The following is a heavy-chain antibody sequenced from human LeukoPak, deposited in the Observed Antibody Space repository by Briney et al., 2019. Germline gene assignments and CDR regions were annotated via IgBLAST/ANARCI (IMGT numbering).Heavy chain of an antibody. V-gene: IGHV1-8*01. D-gene: IGHD1-26*01. J-gene: IGHJ4*02. CDR2: MNPNSGNT. Sequence: ASVKVSCKASGYTFTSYDINWVRQATGQGLEWMGWMNPNSGNTGYAQKFQGRVTMTRNTSISTAYMELSSLRSEDTAVYYCAIVGATLIYFDYWGQGTLVTVSS. CDR3: AIVGATLIYFDY. CDR1: GYTFTSYD.